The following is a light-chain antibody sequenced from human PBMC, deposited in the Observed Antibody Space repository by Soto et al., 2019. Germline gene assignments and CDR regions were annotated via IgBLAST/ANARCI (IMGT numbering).Light chain of an antibody. CDR2: EVT. Sequence: QSVLTQPASVSGSPGQSITISCTGTTSDIGSYDFVSWYQQHPGKAPKLMIYEVTNRPSGVSNRFSGSKSGSTASLTISGLQAEDEADYYCSSYTRDTALVFGPGTKVTAL. J-gene: IGLJ1*01. CDR3: SSYTRDTALV. CDR1: TSDIGSYDF. V-gene: IGLV2-14*01.